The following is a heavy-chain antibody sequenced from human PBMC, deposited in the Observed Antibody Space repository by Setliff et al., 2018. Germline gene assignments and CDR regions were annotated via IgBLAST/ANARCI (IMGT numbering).Heavy chain of an antibody. J-gene: IGHJ3*02. D-gene: IGHD1-26*01. Sequence: GASVKVSCKASGGTFSSYAISWVQQAPGKGLGWMGLVDPEDGETIYAEKFQGRVTITADTSTDTAYMELSSLRSEDTAVYYCATTIVGATLDAFDIWGQGTMVTVSS. CDR2: VDPEDGET. CDR3: ATTIVGATLDAFDI. V-gene: IGHV1-69-2*01. CDR1: GGTFSSYA.